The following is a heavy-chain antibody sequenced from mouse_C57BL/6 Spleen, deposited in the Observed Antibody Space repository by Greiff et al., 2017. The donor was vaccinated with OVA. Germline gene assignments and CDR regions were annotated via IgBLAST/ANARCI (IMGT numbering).Heavy chain of an antibody. Sequence: EVQLVESGAELVRPGASVKLSCTASGFNIKDDYMHWVKQRPEQGLEWIGWIDPENGDTEYASKFQGKATITADTSSNTAYLQLSSLTSEDTAVYYCITGGGNYDAMDYWGQGTSVTVSS. J-gene: IGHJ4*01. CDR3: ITGGGNYDAMDY. D-gene: IGHD2-1*01. V-gene: IGHV14-4*01. CDR1: GFNIKDDY. CDR2: IDPENGDT.